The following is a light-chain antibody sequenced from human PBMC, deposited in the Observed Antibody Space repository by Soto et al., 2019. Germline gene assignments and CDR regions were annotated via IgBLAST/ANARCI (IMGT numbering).Light chain of an antibody. CDR2: DAS. CDR3: QQYNAL. Sequence: DIQMTQSPSTLSASVGDRVTITCRASQGINRWLAWYQQKPGKAPKLLIYDASSLESGVPSRFSGSGSGTEFTLTISSLQPDDFATYYCQQYNALFGGGTKVDIK. V-gene: IGKV1-5*01. CDR1: QGINRW. J-gene: IGKJ4*01.